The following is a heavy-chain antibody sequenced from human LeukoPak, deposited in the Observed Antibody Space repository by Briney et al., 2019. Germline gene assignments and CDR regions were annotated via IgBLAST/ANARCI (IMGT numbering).Heavy chain of an antibody. CDR3: ARGGRSEYYGSASHDY. CDR2: INHSGRT. V-gene: IGHV4-34*01. Sequence: ASETLSLTCTVSGGSISSYYWSWIRQPPGKGLEWIGEINHSGRTNYNPSLKSRVTISVDTSKNQFSLKLSSVPAADTAVYYCARGGRSEYYGSASHDYWGQGTLVTVSS. J-gene: IGHJ4*02. CDR1: GGSISSYY. D-gene: IGHD3-10*01.